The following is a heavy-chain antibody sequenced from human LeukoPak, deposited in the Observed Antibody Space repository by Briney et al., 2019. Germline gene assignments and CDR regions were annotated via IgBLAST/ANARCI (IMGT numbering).Heavy chain of an antibody. CDR1: GYTFTGYY. Sequence: ASVKVSCKASGYTFTGYYMHWVRQAPGQGLEWMGWINPNSGGTNYAQKFQGRVTITRNTSISTAYMELSSLRSEDTAVYYCARGYCSSTSCPLGNAFDIWGQGTMVTVSS. CDR2: INPNSGGT. D-gene: IGHD2-2*01. J-gene: IGHJ3*02. CDR3: ARGYCSSTSCPLGNAFDI. V-gene: IGHV1-2*02.